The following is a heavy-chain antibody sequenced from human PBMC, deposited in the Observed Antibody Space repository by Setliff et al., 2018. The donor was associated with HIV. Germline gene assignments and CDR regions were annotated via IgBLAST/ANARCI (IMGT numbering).Heavy chain of an antibody. CDR2: IIPIFGTA. CDR1: GGTFSSYA. J-gene: IGHJ4*02. D-gene: IGHD6-6*01. V-gene: IGHV1-69*13. Sequence: SVKVSCKASGGTFSSYAISWVRQAPGQGLEWMGGIIPIFGTANYAQKFQGRVTITADESTSTAYMELSSLRSEDTAVYYCAREGGPYSSSSVGFDYWGQGTLVTVPQ. CDR3: AREGGPYSSSSVGFDY.